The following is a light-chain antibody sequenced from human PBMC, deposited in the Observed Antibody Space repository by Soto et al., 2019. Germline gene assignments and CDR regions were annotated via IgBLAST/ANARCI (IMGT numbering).Light chain of an antibody. CDR1: SSNIGRNT. V-gene: IGLV1-44*01. Sequence: QSGLTQPPSASGTPGQRIIIYCSGSSSNIGRNTVNWYQHLPGRATKVLIYRNSHRPSGVPDRFSGSQYGSSASLAIRGLQSEDAADYYCAEWDDNLRGVLFGGGTKLTVL. CDR3: AEWDDNLRGVL. CDR2: RNS. J-gene: IGLJ3*02.